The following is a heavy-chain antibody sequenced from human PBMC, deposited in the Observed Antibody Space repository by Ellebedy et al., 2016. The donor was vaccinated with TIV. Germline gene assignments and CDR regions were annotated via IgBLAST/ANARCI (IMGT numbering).Heavy chain of an antibody. CDR1: GFTFSSYW. CDR3: ARGGNSGSYLS. V-gene: IGHV3-74*01. CDR2: INSDGSST. D-gene: IGHD1-26*01. J-gene: IGHJ5*02. Sequence: GESLKISCAASGFTFSSYWMHWVRQAPGKGLVWVSRINSDGSSTYYADSVKGRFTISRDNAKNTLYLQMNSLRAEDTAVYYCARGGNSGSYLSWGQGTLVTVSS.